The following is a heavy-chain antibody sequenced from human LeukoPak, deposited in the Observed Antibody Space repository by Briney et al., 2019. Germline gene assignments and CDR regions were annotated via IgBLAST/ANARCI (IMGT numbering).Heavy chain of an antibody. Sequence: GGSLRLSCVGSGLTFSSYWTTWVRQAPGKGLEWVANINQDGSEENYVDSVRGRFTISRDNARNSLFLQMNSLRAEDTAVYYCARGQTPCPRTCLDYWGQGTLVTVSS. J-gene: IGHJ4*02. CDR2: INQDGSEE. CDR1: GLTFSSYW. V-gene: IGHV3-7*04. D-gene: IGHD1-14*01. CDR3: ARGQTPCPRTCLDY.